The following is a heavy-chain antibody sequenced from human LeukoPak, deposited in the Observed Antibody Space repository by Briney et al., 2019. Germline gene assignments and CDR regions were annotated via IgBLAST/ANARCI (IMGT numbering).Heavy chain of an antibody. Sequence: PGGSLRLSCATSGFTFSSYWMHWVRQAPGKGLVWVSRVNSDGSSTSYADSVKGRFTISRDNAKNTLYLQMNSLRAEDTAVYYCARRIPPSDYDSSGRDYWGQGTLVTVSS. CDR1: GFTFSSYW. CDR3: ARRIPPSDYDSSGRDY. J-gene: IGHJ4*02. D-gene: IGHD3-22*01. V-gene: IGHV3-74*01. CDR2: VNSDGSST.